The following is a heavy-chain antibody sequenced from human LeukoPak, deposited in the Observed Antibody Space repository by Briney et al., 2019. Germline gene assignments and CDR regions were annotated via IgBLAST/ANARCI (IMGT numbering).Heavy chain of an antibody. J-gene: IGHJ4*02. CDR1: GGSISTFY. D-gene: IGHD1-26*01. Sequence: PSETLSLTCTVSGGSISTFYWSWIRQPPGKGLEWIGYIYYTGITNYNPSLKSRVTISVDTSKNQFSLKLSSVTAADTAVCYCARQGSGSRAASDYLGQGTLVTVSS. CDR3: ARQGSGSRAASDY. V-gene: IGHV4-59*08. CDR2: IYYTGIT.